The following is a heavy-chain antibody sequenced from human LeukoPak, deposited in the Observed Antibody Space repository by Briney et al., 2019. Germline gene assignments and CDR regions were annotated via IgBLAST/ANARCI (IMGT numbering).Heavy chain of an antibody. CDR3: ARGGVLRYFDWSDY. J-gene: IGHJ4*02. D-gene: IGHD3-9*01. Sequence: PGGSLRLSCAASGFTFSSYWMSWVRQAPGKGLEWVANIKQDGSEKYYVDSVKGRFTISRDNAKNSLYLQMNSLRAEGTAVYYCARGGVLRYFDWSDYWGQGTLVTVSS. V-gene: IGHV3-7*01. CDR1: GFTFSSYW. CDR2: IKQDGSEK.